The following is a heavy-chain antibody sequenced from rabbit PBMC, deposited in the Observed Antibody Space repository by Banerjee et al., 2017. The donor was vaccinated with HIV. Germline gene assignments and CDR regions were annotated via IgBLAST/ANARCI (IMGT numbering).Heavy chain of an antibody. CDR1: GFSFSSGYY. D-gene: IGHD4-1*01. CDR2: IGTGSGSA. CDR3: VRDGGWGRLDL. Sequence: QQLVESGGGLVKPGASLTLTCKASGFSFSSGYYSAWVRQAPGKGLEWIGCIGTGSGSAYYANWAKGRFTISKTSSTTVTLQMTSLTAADTATYFCVRDGGWGRLDLWGPGDPRHR. J-gene: IGHJ3*01. V-gene: IGHV1S40*01.